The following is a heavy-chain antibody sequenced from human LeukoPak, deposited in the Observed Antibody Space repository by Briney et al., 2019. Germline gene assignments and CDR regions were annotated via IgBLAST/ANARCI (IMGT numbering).Heavy chain of an antibody. CDR2: IYTSGST. CDR3: VREGATTRPLDY. Sequence: SETLSLTCSVSGDSISSYYWTWMRQPAGKGLEWIGRIYTSGSTNYSPSLKSRVTMSVDTSKNQFFLNLTSVTAADTAVYYCVREGATTRPLDYWGQGTLVTVSS. V-gene: IGHV4-4*07. CDR1: GDSISSYY. D-gene: IGHD4-17*01. J-gene: IGHJ4*02.